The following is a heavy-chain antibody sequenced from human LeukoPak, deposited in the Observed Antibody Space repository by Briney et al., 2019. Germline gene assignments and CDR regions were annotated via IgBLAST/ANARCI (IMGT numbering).Heavy chain of an antibody. CDR1: GGSISSYY. CDR3: ARSQVAAAGMYFQH. CDR2: IYYSGST. Sequence: PSETLSLTCTVSGGSISSYYWSWIRQPPGKGLEWIGYIYYSGSTNYNPSLKSRVTISVDTSKNQFSLKLSSVTAADTAVYYCARSQVAAAGMYFQHWGQGTLVTVSS. V-gene: IGHV4-59*01. J-gene: IGHJ1*01. D-gene: IGHD6-13*01.